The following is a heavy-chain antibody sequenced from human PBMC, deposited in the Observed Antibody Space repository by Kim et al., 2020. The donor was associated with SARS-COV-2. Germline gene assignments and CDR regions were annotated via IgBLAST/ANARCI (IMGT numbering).Heavy chain of an antibody. CDR3: AHRPTFYPFVY. CDR2: DK. D-gene: IGHD3-16*01. Sequence: DKRSSQSLKSRITITKDTSKNQVVLTMTNMDPVDTATYYCAHRPTFYPFVYWGQGTLVTVSS. V-gene: IGHV2-5*01. J-gene: IGHJ4*02.